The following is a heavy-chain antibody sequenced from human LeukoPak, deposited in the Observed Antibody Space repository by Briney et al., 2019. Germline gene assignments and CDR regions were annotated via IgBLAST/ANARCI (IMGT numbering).Heavy chain of an antibody. CDR3: ASQAAAGALDV. D-gene: IGHD6-13*01. CDR2: ISSSSSYT. V-gene: IGHV3-11*06. Sequence: GGSLRLSCAASGFTFSDYYMSWIRQAPGKGLEWVSYISSSSSYTNYADSVKGRFTIARDKAKSSLYLQMNSLRAEDTAVYYCASQAAAGALDVWGKGTTVTVSS. CDR1: GFTFSDYY. J-gene: IGHJ6*01.